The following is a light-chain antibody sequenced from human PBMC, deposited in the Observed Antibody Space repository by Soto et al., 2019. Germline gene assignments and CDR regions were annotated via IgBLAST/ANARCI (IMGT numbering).Light chain of an antibody. CDR1: STDVGGYDL. J-gene: IGLJ3*02. Sequence: QSVLTQPHSVSGSPGQSVTISCTGTSTDVGGYDLVSWYQLHPGKAPKLMIYDVYKRPSGVPDRLSASKSGNTACLTISGLQAEDEADYYCCSHAGNDNGVFGGGTTLTVL. CDR3: CSHAGNDNGV. V-gene: IGLV2-11*01. CDR2: DVY.